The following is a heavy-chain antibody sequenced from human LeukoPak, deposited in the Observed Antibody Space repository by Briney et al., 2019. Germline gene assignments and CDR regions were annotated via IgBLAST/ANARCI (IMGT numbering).Heavy chain of an antibody. V-gene: IGHV3-30-3*01. J-gene: IGHJ4*02. CDR2: ISYDGSNK. D-gene: IGHD5-18*01. Sequence: PGGSLRLSCAASGFTFSSYAMHWARQAPGKGLEWVAAISYDGSNKYYADSVKGRFTISRDNSKNTLYLQMNSLRAEDTAVYYCARDKQLWYLIDYWGQGTLVTVSS. CDR3: ARDKQLWYLIDY. CDR1: GFTFSSYA.